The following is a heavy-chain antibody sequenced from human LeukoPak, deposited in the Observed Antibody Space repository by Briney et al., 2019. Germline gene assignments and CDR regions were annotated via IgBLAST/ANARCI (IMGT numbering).Heavy chain of an antibody. CDR3: ARDVYDFWSGPRY. Sequence: GGSLRLSCAASGFTFSTYAMSWVRQAPGKGLEWVSSISGSGGSTYSVKGRFTISRDNSKNTLYLQMNSLRVEDTALYYCARDVYDFWSGPRYWGQGTLVTVSS. V-gene: IGHV3-23*01. CDR1: GFTFSTYA. CDR2: ISGSGGST. J-gene: IGHJ4*02. D-gene: IGHD3-3*01.